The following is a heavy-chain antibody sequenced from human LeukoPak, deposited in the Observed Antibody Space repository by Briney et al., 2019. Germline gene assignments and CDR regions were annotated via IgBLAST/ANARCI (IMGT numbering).Heavy chain of an antibody. J-gene: IGHJ6*04. CDR1: GFTFSNYA. CDR3: AELGITMNGGV. CDR2: ISGSGDST. Sequence: LPGGSLRLSCAASGFTFSNYAMRWVRQAPGKVLEWVSGISGSGDSTYYADSMKGRFTISRDNSNNTLYLQMNSLRAEDTAVYYCAELGITMNGGVWGKGTTVTISS. V-gene: IGHV3-23*01. D-gene: IGHD3-10*02.